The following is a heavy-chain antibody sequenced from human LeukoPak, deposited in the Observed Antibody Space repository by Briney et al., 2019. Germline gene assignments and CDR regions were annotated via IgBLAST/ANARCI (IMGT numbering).Heavy chain of an antibody. V-gene: IGHV3-7*03. D-gene: IGHD3-10*01. CDR1: GLMFSSYW. J-gene: IGHJ3*02. CDR3: ARDAGTMVRGVIFAFDI. Sequence: GGSLRLSCAASGLMFSSYWMSWVRQAPGKGLEWVANIKEDGSAKYYVDSVKGRFSISRDNAKNSLYLQMNSLRAEDTAVYYCARDAGTMVRGVIFAFDIWGQGTMVTVSS. CDR2: IKEDGSAK.